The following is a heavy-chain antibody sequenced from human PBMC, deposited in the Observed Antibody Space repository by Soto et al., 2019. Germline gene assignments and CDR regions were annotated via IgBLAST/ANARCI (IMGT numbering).Heavy chain of an antibody. CDR3: GGGPLGGRYFVY. D-gene: IGHD3-9*01. J-gene: IGHJ4*02. Sequence: PSETLSLTCTVSGDSISSGGYFWNWIRHHPGKGLEWIGYIFYSGTTFYNPSLKSRLSISVDTSNNQFSLNLTSVTAADTAVYFCGGGPLGGRYFVYGGEGALVTFS. CDR2: IFYSGTT. V-gene: IGHV4-31*03. CDR1: GDSISSGGYF.